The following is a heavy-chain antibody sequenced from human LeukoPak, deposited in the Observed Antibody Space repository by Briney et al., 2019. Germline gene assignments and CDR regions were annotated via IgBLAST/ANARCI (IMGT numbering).Heavy chain of an antibody. CDR3: ARESHYDILGY. Sequence: GGSLRLSCAASGFTFSSYAMSWVRQAPGKGLEWVSAISGSGGSTYYADSVKGRFTISRDNSKNSLYLQMNSLRAEDTAVYYCARESHYDILGYWGQGTLVTVSS. D-gene: IGHD3-9*01. CDR1: GFTFSSYA. J-gene: IGHJ4*02. CDR2: ISGSGGST. V-gene: IGHV3-23*01.